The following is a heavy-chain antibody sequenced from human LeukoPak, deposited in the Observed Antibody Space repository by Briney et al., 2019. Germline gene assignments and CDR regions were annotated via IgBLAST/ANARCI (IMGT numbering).Heavy chain of an antibody. Sequence: GGSLRLSCTASGFTFSSFAMSWVRQAPGKGPEWVSALSNSATATYYADSVKGRFTISRDNSKNTLYLQMNSLRAEDTAVYYCAREVQGPDTPFDYWGQGTLVTVSP. CDR1: GFTFSSFA. CDR2: LSNSATAT. CDR3: AREVQGPDTPFDY. V-gene: IGHV3-23*01. D-gene: IGHD2-15*01. J-gene: IGHJ4*02.